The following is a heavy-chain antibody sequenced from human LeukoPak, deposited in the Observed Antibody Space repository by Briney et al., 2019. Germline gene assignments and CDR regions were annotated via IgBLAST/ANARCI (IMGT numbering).Heavy chain of an antibody. V-gene: IGHV4-38-2*02. D-gene: IGHD3-22*01. J-gene: IGHJ6*03. CDR1: GYSISSGYY. Sequence: SETLSLTCTVSGYSISSGYYWSWIRQPPGKGLEWIGDINHSGSTNYNPSLKSRVTISVDTSNNQFSLKLSSVTAADTAVYYCARVVMGYYYYYYMDVWGKGTTVTVSS. CDR3: ARVVMGYYYYYYMDV. CDR2: INHSGST.